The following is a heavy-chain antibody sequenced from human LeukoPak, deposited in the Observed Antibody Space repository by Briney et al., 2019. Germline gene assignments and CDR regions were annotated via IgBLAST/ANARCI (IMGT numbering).Heavy chain of an antibody. CDR2: INNDGRST. V-gene: IGHV3-74*01. Sequence: GGSLRLSCAASGFTFSSYWMHWVRQVPGKGLVWVARINNDGRSTSYAESVRGRITISRDNAKNTLYLQMNSLRAEDTAVYYCARDVWGDRDGFFDDWGQGTLVTVSS. CDR3: ARDVWGDRDGFFDD. J-gene: IGHJ4*02. D-gene: IGHD5-24*01. CDR1: GFTFSSYW.